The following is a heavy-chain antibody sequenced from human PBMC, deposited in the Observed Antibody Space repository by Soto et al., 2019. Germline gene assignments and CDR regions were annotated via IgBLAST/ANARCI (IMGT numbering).Heavy chain of an antibody. CDR1: GYTFTSYG. D-gene: IGHD3-3*01. J-gene: IGHJ5*02. V-gene: IGHV1-18*01. CDR2: ISAYNGNT. Sequence: ALVKRACKASGYTFTSYGISWVRQAPGQGFEWMGWISAYNGNTNYAQKLQGRVTMTTDTSTSTAYMELRSLRSDDTAVHYCARVSTGDFWSGYLKNWFAPWGPGTLVTVSS. CDR3: ARVSTGDFWSGYLKNWFAP.